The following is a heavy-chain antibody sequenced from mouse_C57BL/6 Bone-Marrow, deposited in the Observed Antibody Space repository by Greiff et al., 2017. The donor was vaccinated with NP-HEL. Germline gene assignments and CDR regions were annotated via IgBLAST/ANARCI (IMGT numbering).Heavy chain of an antibody. V-gene: IGHV3-6*01. D-gene: IGHD4-1*01. CDR3: AREGLNWSWFAY. CDR1: GYSITSGYY. Sequence: ESGPGLVKPSQSLSLTCSVTGYSITSGYYWNWIRQFPGNKLEWMGYISYDGSNNYNPSLKNRISITRDTSKNQFFLKLNSVTTEDTATYYCAREGLNWSWFAYWGKGTLVTVSA. J-gene: IGHJ3*01. CDR2: ISYDGSN.